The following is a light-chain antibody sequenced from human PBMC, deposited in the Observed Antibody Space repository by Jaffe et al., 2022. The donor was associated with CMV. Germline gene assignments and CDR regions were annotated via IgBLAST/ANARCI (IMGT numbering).Light chain of an antibody. V-gene: IGKV3-15*01. CDR2: GAS. CDR1: QSVSSN. Sequence: EIVMTQSPATLSVSPGERATLSCRASQSVSSNLAWYQQKPGQAPRLLIYGASTRATGIPARFSGSGSGTEFTLTISSLQSEDFAVYYCQQYNNWRGRAFGGGTKVEIK. CDR3: QQYNNWRGRA. J-gene: IGKJ4*01.